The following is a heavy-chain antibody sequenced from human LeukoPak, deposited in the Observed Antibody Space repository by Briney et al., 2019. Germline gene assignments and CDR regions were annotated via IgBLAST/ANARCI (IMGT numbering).Heavy chain of an antibody. Sequence: SETLSLTCAVYGGSFSGYYWSWIRQPPGKGLEWIGEINHSGSTNYNPSLKSRVNISVDTSKNQFSLKLSSVTAADTAVYYCARGFGELLWGYYYYYGMDVWGQGTTVTVSS. J-gene: IGHJ6*02. V-gene: IGHV4-34*01. CDR3: ARGFGELLWGYYYYYGMDV. D-gene: IGHD3-10*01. CDR1: GGSFSGYY. CDR2: INHSGST.